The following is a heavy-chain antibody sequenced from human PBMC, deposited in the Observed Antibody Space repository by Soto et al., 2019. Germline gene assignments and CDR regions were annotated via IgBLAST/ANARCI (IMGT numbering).Heavy chain of an antibody. V-gene: IGHV3-15*07. J-gene: IGHJ4*02. CDR2: IKSRTDGGTT. CDR1: GFTFSNAW. CDR3: TSTSTLGSGSWP. D-gene: IGHD3-10*01. Sequence: EVQLVESGGGLVKPGGSLRLSCAASGFTFSNAWMNWVRQAPGKGLEWVGRIKSRTDGGTTDYAAPVKGRFTFSRDDSQNTVYLQMHSLKTEDTAVYYCTSTSTLGSGSWPWGQGTLVTVSS.